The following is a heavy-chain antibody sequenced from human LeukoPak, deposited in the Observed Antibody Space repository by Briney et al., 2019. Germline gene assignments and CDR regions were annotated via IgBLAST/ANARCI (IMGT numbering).Heavy chain of an antibody. CDR3: AKTQHSYDSWSGSFDY. CDR1: GFPFYSYS. J-gene: IGHJ4*02. Sequence: GGALELSCAAPGFPFYSYSLSWVRPAPGEGLGWGSAISGSGGSTYYVDSVKGRFTISRDNSKNTLYLQMNRVRAEDTAVYYCAKTQHSYDSWSGSFDYWGQGTLVTVSS. CDR2: ISGSGGST. D-gene: IGHD3-3*01. V-gene: IGHV3-23*01.